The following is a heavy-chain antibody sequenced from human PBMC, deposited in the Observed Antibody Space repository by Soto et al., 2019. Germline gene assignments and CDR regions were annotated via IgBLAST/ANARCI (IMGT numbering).Heavy chain of an antibody. CDR3: ARGVENIVVVLEVFGYYGMDV. CDR1: GYSFTSYV. D-gene: IGHD2-2*01. CDR2: INAGNGNT. V-gene: IGHV1-3*01. Sequence: QVQLVQSGAEVKKPGASVKVSCKASGYSFTSYVIYWVRQAPGQRLERMGWINAGNGNTKSSQKFQDRVTITSDTSASTAYMELSSLRSEDTAVYFCARGVENIVVVLEVFGYYGMDVWGQGSTVTVSS. J-gene: IGHJ6*02.